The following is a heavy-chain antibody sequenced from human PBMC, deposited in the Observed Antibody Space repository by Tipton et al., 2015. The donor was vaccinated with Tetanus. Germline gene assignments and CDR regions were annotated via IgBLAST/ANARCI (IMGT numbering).Heavy chain of an antibody. CDR2: ISAYNGDT. CDR1: GYTFSNYG. Sequence: QLVQSGAEVKKPGASVKVSCKTSGYTFSNYGVSWVRQAPGRGLEWMGWISAYNGDTNTAQNLQGRVTMTTDTYTSTASMEVRSLTYDDTAVYYCGRASGYRYGAGSDYSGEDYWGQGTLVTVSS. J-gene: IGHJ4*02. D-gene: IGHD3-10*01. V-gene: IGHV1-18*01. CDR3: GRASGYRYGAGSDYSGEDY.